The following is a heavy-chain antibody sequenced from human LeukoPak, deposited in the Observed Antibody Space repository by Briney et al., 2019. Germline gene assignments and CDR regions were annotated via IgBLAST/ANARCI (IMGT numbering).Heavy chain of an antibody. V-gene: IGHV3-23*01. D-gene: IGHD3-3*01. J-gene: IGHJ4*02. CDR3: AKDRDWTVSFGDY. Sequence: GGSLRLSCAASGFSFSSYAMTWVPQAPGKGLEWVSTINVSSDNTYYADSVKGRFTISRDNSKNTLYLQMNSLRAEDTAVYYFAKDRDWTVSFGDYWRGGPLVTVPS. CDR2: INVSSDNT. CDR1: GFSFSSYA.